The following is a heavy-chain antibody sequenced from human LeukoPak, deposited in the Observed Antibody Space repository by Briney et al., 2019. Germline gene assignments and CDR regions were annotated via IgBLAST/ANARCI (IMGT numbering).Heavy chain of an antibody. CDR3: AKVMVPAATPRYMDV. V-gene: IGHV3-23*01. D-gene: IGHD2-2*01. CDR1: GFTFSSYA. J-gene: IGHJ6*03. CDR2: ISGSGGST. Sequence: GGSLRLSCAASGFTFSSYAMSWVRLAPGKGLEWVSAISGSGGSTYYADSVKGRFTISRDNSKNTLYLQMNSLRAEDTAVYYCAKVMVPAATPRYMDVWGQGTTVTVSS.